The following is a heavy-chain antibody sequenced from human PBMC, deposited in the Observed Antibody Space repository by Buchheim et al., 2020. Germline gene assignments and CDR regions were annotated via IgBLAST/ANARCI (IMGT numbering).Heavy chain of an antibody. D-gene: IGHD3-16*02. CDR3: ARGDALRLGELSLYRY. V-gene: IGHV3-48*01. CDR1: GFTFSSYS. J-gene: IGHJ4*02. Sequence: EVQLVESGGGLVQPGGSLRLSCAASGFTFSSYSXNWVRQAPGKGLEWVSYISSSSSTIYYADSVKGRFTXSRDNAKNSLYLQMNSLRAEDTAVYYCARGDALRLGELSLYRYWGQGTL. CDR2: ISSSSSTI.